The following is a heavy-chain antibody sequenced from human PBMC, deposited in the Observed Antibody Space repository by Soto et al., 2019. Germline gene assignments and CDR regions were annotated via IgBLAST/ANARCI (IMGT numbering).Heavy chain of an antibody. Sequence: QVQLVQSGAEVKKPGSSVKVSCKASGGTFSSYAISWVRQAPGQGLEWMGGIIPIFGTANYAQKFQGRVTITADESTSTAYMEVNSLSSADTDVYYCGRVRYYYVSSSYDYGGGAFEIWGQGTTVTV. D-gene: IGHD3-22*01. CDR1: GGTFSSYA. CDR3: GRVRYYYVSSSYDYGGGAFEI. CDR2: IIPIFGTA. J-gene: IGHJ3*02. V-gene: IGHV1-69*12.